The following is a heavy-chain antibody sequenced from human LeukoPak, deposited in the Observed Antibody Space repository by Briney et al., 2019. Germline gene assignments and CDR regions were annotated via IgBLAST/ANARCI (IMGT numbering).Heavy chain of an antibody. Sequence: EASVKVSCKASGYTFTSYYMHWVRQAPGQGLEWMGIINPSGGSTSYAQKFQGRVTMTRDTSTSTAYMELRSLRSDDTAVYYCARTYYDFWSGYGGGDYWGQGTLVTVSS. J-gene: IGHJ4*02. CDR2: INPSGGST. V-gene: IGHV1-46*01. D-gene: IGHD3-3*01. CDR1: GYTFTSYY. CDR3: ARTYYDFWSGYGGGDY.